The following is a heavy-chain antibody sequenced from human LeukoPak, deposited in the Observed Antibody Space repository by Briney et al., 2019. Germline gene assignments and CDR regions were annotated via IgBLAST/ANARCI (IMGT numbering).Heavy chain of an antibody. J-gene: IGHJ1*01. D-gene: IGHD3-22*01. Sequence: GGSLRLSCAASGFTFSTYWMHWVRQAPGKGLVWVSRIKSDGSTNYADSVKGRFTISRDNAKDTVSLQMNSLRPEDTGVYYCARAPSEIGGYYPEYFRHWGQGTLVTVSS. CDR3: ARAPSEIGGYYPEYFRH. CDR1: GFTFSTYW. V-gene: IGHV3-74*01. CDR2: IKSDGST.